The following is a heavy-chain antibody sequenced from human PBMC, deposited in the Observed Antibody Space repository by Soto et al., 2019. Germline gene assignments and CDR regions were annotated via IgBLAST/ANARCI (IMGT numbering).Heavy chain of an antibody. Sequence: EVQLVESGGGLVKPGGSLRLSCAASGFTFSSYSMNWVRQAPGKGLEWVSSISSSSSYIYYADSVKGRFTISRDNAKNSLYLKMNSLRAEDTAVYYCARDGYSNYDYYYYGMDVWGQGTTVTVSS. CDR3: ARDGYSNYDYYYYGMDV. D-gene: IGHD4-4*01. CDR2: ISSSSSYI. J-gene: IGHJ6*02. V-gene: IGHV3-21*01. CDR1: GFTFSSYS.